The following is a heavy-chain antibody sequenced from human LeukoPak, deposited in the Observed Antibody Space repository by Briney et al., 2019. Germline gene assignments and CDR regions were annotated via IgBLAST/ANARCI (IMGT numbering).Heavy chain of an antibody. Sequence: SVKVSCKASGGTFSSYAISWVRQAPGQGLEWMGGIIPIFGTANYAQKFQGGVTITADESTSTAYMELSSLRSEDTAVYYCARGEGYCSSTSCPTAYYGMDVWGQGTTVTVSS. CDR2: IIPIFGTA. J-gene: IGHJ6*02. CDR3: ARGEGYCSSTSCPTAYYGMDV. D-gene: IGHD2-2*01. V-gene: IGHV1-69*13. CDR1: GGTFSSYA.